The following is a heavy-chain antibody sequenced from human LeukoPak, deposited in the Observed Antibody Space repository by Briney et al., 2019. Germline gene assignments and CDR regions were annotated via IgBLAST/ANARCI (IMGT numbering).Heavy chain of an antibody. Sequence: SETLSLTCSVFGGSISKYYWSWIRQPPGEGLEWIGYIYYTGSTKYNSSLKSRVTMSVDTSKNQFSLKLSSVTAADTAVYYCARGHDYGDYALGDAFDIWGQGTMVTVSS. J-gene: IGHJ3*02. CDR3: ARGHDYGDYALGDAFDI. CDR1: GGSISKYY. D-gene: IGHD4-17*01. V-gene: IGHV4-59*01. CDR2: IYYTGST.